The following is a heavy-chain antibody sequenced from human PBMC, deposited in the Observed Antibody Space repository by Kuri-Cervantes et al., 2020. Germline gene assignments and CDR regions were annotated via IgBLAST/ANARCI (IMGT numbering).Heavy chain of an antibody. CDR2: MNPNSGNT. J-gene: IGHJ4*02. Sequence: ASVKVSCKASGYTFTSYDINWVRQATGQGLEWMGWMNPNSGNTGYAQKFQGRVTMTRNTSISTAYMELSSLRSEDTAVYYCARGPITMVRGVIITAYFDYWGQGTLVTVSS. CDR3: ARGPITMVRGVIITAYFDY. D-gene: IGHD3-10*01. V-gene: IGHV1-8*01. CDR1: GYTFTSYD.